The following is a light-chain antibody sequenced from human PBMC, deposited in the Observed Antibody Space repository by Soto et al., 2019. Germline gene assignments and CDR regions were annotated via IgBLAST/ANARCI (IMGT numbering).Light chain of an antibody. CDR2: STN. J-gene: IGLJ1*01. Sequence: QTVVTQEPSFSVSPGGTVTLTCGLSSDSVSTSYYPSWYQQTPGQAPRTLIYSTNTRSSGVPDRFSGSILGNKAALTITGAQADDESDYYCVLYMGSGISVFGTGTKVTVL. CDR3: VLYMGSGISV. CDR1: SDSVSTSYY. V-gene: IGLV8-61*01.